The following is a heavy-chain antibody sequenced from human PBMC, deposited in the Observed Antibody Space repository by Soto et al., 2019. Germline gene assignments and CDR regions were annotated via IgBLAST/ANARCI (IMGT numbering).Heavy chain of an antibody. CDR2: ISSSSSYI. V-gene: IGHV3-21*01. Sequence: EVQLVESGGGLVKPGGSLRLSCAASGFTFSSYSMNWVRQAPGKGLEWVSSISSSSSYIYYADSVKGRFTISRDNAKNSLYLQMNSLRAEDTAVYYCARDLGSGGCSCPKEGNCAFDIWGQGTMVTVSS. CDR1: GFTFSSYS. J-gene: IGHJ3*02. CDR3: ARDLGSGGCSCPKEGNCAFDI. D-gene: IGHD3-10*01.